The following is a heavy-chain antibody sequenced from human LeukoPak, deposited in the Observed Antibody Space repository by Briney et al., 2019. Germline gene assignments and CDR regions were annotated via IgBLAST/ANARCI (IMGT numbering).Heavy chain of an antibody. CDR2: VNPNSGVT. V-gene: IGHV1-2*06. J-gene: IGHJ4*02. CDR3: ARQWLPNGYLDY. CDR1: GGTFSSYA. D-gene: IGHD6-19*01. Sequence: ASVKVSCKASGGTFSSYAISWVRQAPGQGLEWMGRVNPNSGVTNSIQKFQGRVTMTRDTSISTAYMELSGLRSDDTAVYYCARQWLPNGYLDYWGQGTLVTVSS.